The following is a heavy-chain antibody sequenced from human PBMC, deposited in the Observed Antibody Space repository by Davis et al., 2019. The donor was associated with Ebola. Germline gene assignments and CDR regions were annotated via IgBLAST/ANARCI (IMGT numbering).Heavy chain of an antibody. Sequence: GESLKISCAASGFTFSSYSMNWVRQAPGKGLEWVSSISSSSSYIYYADSVKGRFTISRDNAKNSLYLQMNSLRAEDTAVYYCARGGNSICSGGSCYSGWFDPWGQGTLVTVSS. CDR1: GFTFSSYS. CDR3: ARGGNSICSGGSCYSGWFDP. CDR2: ISSSSSYI. D-gene: IGHD2-15*01. V-gene: IGHV3-21*01. J-gene: IGHJ5*02.